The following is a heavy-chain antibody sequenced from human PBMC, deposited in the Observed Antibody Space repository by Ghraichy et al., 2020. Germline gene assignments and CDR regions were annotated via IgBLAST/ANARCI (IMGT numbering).Heavy chain of an antibody. Sequence: GGSLRLSCAASGFTFSSYGMHWVRQAPGKRLEWVAVIWFDGSEKYHADSVKGRFTISRDNSKNTLYLQMTSLRAEDTAVYYCAKADSSGWSFDHWGQGTLVTVSS. D-gene: IGHD6-19*01. CDR1: GFTFSSYG. V-gene: IGHV3-33*06. CDR2: IWFDGSEK. J-gene: IGHJ4*02. CDR3: AKADSSGWSFDH.